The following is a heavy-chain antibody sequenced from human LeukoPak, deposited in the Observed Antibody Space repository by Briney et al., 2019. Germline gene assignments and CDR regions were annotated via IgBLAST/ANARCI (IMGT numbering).Heavy chain of an antibody. CDR1: EYNFTNYW. D-gene: IGHD3-10*01. Sequence: GESLKISCKGSEYNFTNYWINWVRQMPGKGLEWMGNIDPSDSHTNYSPSFQGHVTISADKSISTAYLQWSSLKASDTAIYFCARQSITVVRGVISWFAPWGQGTMLTVSS. CDR2: IDPSDSHT. V-gene: IGHV5-10-1*01. CDR3: ARQSITVVRGVISWFAP. J-gene: IGHJ3*01.